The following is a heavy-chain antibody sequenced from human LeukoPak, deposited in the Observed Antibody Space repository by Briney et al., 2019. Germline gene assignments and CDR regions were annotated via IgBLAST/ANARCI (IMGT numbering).Heavy chain of an antibody. J-gene: IGHJ5*01. CDR1: GGSMTSYY. Sequence: PSETLSLTCTVSGGSMTSYYWSWIRQPPGKGLEWIAYIYYSGGTNYNPSLKSRVTISVNTSKNQFSLKLSSVTAADTAVHYCARHARSTFSTSWYDSWGQGTLVTVSS. V-gene: IGHV4-59*08. CDR2: IYYSGGT. D-gene: IGHD2-2*01. CDR3: ARHARSTFSTSWYDS.